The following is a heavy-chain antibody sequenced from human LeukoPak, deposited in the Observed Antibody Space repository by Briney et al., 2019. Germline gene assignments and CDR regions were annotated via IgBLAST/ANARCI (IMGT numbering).Heavy chain of an antibody. Sequence: GGSLRLSCAASGFTVSSNYMSWVRQSPAKGLEWVSILYSGGDTYYADSVKGRLTISRDNSKNTLYLQMNSLRAEDTAVYYCARDLNTAMVPYWGQGTLVTVSS. J-gene: IGHJ4*02. V-gene: IGHV3-53*01. CDR2: LYSGGDT. D-gene: IGHD5-18*01. CDR1: GFTVSSNY. CDR3: ARDLNTAMVPY.